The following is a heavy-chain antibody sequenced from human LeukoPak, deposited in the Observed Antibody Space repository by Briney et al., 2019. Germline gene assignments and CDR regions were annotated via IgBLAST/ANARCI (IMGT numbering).Heavy chain of an antibody. D-gene: IGHD3-22*01. CDR2: IHYRGST. Sequence: SETLSLTCTVSGGSSRSYYWSWIRQPPGKGLEWIGYIHYRGSTNYNPSLKSRVTILVDTSKNQFSLKLSSVTAADTAVYYCARGQYYYDSSGYPPSGFGYWGQGTLVTVSS. V-gene: IGHV4-59*08. CDR1: GGSSRSYY. CDR3: ARGQYYYDSSGYPPSGFGY. J-gene: IGHJ4*02.